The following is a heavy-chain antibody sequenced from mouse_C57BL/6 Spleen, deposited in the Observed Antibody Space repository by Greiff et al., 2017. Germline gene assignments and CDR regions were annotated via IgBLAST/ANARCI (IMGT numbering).Heavy chain of an antibody. CDR1: GFNIKDDY. Sequence: VQLQQSGAELVRPGASVKLSCTASGFNIKDDYMHWVKQRPEQGLEWIGWIDPENGDTEYASKFQGKATITADTSSNTAYLQLSSLTSEDTAGYYCTFYSNYVRFAYWGQGTLVTVSA. V-gene: IGHV14-4*01. J-gene: IGHJ3*01. CDR3: TFYSNYVRFAY. D-gene: IGHD2-5*01. CDR2: IDPENGDT.